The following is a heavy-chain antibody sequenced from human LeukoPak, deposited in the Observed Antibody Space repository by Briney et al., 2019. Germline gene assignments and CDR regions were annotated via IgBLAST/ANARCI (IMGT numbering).Heavy chain of an antibody. CDR2: INSDGSDT. J-gene: IGHJ4*02. CDR3: LSGSWYFDY. V-gene: IGHV3-74*03. CDR1: GFTFSRFW. D-gene: IGHD6-19*01. Sequence: GGSLRLSCAASGFTFSRFWMHWVRQAPGRGLVWVSRINSDGSDTTYADSVKGRFTISRDNAKNTLYLQVNSLRAEDTAVYYCLSGSWYFDYWGQGTLVTVSS.